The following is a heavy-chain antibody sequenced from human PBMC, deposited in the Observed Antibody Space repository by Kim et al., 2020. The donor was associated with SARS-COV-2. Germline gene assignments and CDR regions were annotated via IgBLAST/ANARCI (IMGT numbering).Heavy chain of an antibody. CDR3: ARDGGVTGGYYFDY. V-gene: IGHV4-31*03. J-gene: IGHJ4*02. D-gene: IGHD2-21*02. CDR2: IYYSGST. CDR1: GGSISSGGYY. Sequence: SETLSLTCTVSGGSISSGGYYWSWIRQHPGKGLEWIGYIYYSGSTYYNPSLKSRVTISVDTSKNQFSLKLSSVTAADTAVYYCARDGGVTGGYYFDYWGQGTLVTVSS.